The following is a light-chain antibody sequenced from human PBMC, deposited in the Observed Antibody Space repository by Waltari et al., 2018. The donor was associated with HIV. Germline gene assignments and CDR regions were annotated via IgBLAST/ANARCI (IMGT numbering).Light chain of an antibody. CDR2: DNV. Sequence: VLTQPPSVSVAPGEMARLTCGGNNIGNKGVHWYQLKSGQAPLLVIFDNVDRPSRITERFSGSISGFTATLAISRVEPGDEAVYYCQVWDRPSDQWVFGGGTTLIV. V-gene: IGLV3-21*01. CDR3: QVWDRPSDQWV. CDR1: NIGNKG. J-gene: IGLJ3*02.